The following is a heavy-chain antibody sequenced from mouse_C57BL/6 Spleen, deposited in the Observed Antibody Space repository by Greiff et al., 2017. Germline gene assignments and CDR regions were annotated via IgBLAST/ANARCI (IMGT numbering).Heavy chain of an antibody. D-gene: IGHD3-2*02. Sequence: VKLMEPGAELVRPGSSVKLSCKASGYTFTSYWMHWVKQRPIQGLEWIGNIDPSDSETHYNQKFKDKAKLTVDKSSSTAYMQLSSLTSEDSAVYSCARGGLDSSGYRGYWGQGTTLTVSS. CDR1: GYTFTSYW. CDR3: ARGGLDSSGYRGY. CDR2: IDPSDSET. J-gene: IGHJ2*01. V-gene: IGHV1-52*01.